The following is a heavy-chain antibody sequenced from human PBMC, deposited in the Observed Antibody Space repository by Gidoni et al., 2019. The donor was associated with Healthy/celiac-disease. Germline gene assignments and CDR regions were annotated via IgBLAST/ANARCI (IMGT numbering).Heavy chain of an antibody. D-gene: IGHD4-17*01. CDR1: GGSFSGYY. CDR2: INHSGST. J-gene: IGHJ4*02. V-gene: IGHV4-34*01. CDR3: ATLMTTVTSNKFDY. Sequence: QVQLQQWGAGLLKPSETLSLTCAVYGGSFSGYYWSWIRQPPGKGLEWIGEINHSGSTNYNPSLKSRVTISVDTSKNQFSLKLSSVTAADTAVYYCATLMTTVTSNKFDYWGKGTLVTVSS.